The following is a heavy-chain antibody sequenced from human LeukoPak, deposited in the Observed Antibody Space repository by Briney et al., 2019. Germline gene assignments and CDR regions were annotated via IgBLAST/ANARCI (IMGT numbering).Heavy chain of an antibody. V-gene: IGHV3-66*01. CDR2: IYSDGRT. D-gene: IGHD4-17*01. Sequence: GGSLRLSCAASGFIVTGNYMSWVRQAPGQGLEWVSVIYSDGRTSYPDSVKGRFTISRDNSKNTLYLQMNSLRAEDTAVYYCARAQLNADGDPTLFDCWGQGTLVTVSS. J-gene: IGHJ4*02. CDR1: GFIVTGNY. CDR3: ARAQLNADGDPTLFDC.